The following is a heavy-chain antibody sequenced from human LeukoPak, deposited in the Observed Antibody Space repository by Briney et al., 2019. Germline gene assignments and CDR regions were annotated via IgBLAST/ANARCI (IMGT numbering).Heavy chain of an antibody. V-gene: IGHV3-30-3*01. J-gene: IGHJ4*02. Sequence: GGSLRLSCATSGFTFNRYAIHWVRQAPGKGLEWVTVISSDGNDQHYADSVKGRFTISRDNSKNTVFLQMNSLRIEDTAVYYCARDFDQGGADYYFAYWGQGTLVTVSS. D-gene: IGHD3-9*01. CDR3: ARDFDQGGADYYFAY. CDR2: ISSDGNDQ. CDR1: GFTFNRYA.